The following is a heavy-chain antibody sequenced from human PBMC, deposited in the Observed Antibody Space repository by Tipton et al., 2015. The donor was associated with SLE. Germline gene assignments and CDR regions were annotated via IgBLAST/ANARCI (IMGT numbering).Heavy chain of an antibody. CDR2: IFYSGRT. J-gene: IGHJ4*02. CDR1: GGSISSSSYY. V-gene: IGHV4-39*07. Sequence: TLSLTCTVSGGSISSSSYYWGWIHQPPGKGLEWIGYIFYSGRTDYNPSLKSRVTMSLDTSENQFSLKLSSVTAADTAVYYCARDLDGYNYGDYWGQGILVTVSS. CDR3: ARDLDGYNYGDY. D-gene: IGHD5-24*01.